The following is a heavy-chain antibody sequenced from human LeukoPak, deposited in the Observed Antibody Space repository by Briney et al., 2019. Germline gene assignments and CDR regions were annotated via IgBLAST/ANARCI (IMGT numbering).Heavy chain of an antibody. J-gene: IGHJ4*02. CDR3: AGSVVVPAAMGGFDY. CDR2: ISSSSSTI. D-gene: IGHD2-2*01. V-gene: IGHV3-48*02. CDR1: GFTFSSYS. Sequence: GGSLRLSCAASGFTFSSYSMNWARQAPGKGLEWVSYISSSSSTIYYADSVKGRFTISRDNAKNSLYLQMNSLRDEDTAVYYCAGSVVVPAAMGGFDYWGQGTLVTVSS.